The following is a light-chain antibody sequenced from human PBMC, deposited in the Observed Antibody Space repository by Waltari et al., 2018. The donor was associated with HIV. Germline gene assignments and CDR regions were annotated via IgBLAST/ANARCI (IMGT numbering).Light chain of an antibody. CDR2: DVS. V-gene: IGLV2-14*01. CDR3: SSYTSSSYYG. J-gene: IGLJ1*01. CDR1: SSDVGGYNY. Sequence: QSALTQPASVSGSPGQPITISFTGTSSDVGGYNYVSWYQQHPVNAPKLMIYDVSNRRSGVSNRFSCSKSGNTASLTISWLQAEDEADYYCSSYTSSSYYGFGTGTKVTVL.